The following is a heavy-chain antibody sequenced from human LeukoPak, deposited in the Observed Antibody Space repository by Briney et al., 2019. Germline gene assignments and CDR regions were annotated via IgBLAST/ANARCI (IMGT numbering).Heavy chain of an antibody. Sequence: ASVKVSCKASGYTFTSYYMHWVRQAPGQGLEWMGIINPSSGSTSYAQKFQGRVTMTRDTSTSTVYMELSSLRSEDTAVYYCARAGDGYNFRSTYYFDYWGQGTLVTVSS. V-gene: IGHV1-46*01. D-gene: IGHD5-12*01. CDR2: INPSSGST. CDR1: GYTFTSYY. CDR3: ARAGDGYNFRSTYYFDY. J-gene: IGHJ4*02.